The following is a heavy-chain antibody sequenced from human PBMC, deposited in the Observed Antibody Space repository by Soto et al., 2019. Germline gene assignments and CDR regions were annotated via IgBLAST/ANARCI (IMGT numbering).Heavy chain of an antibody. CDR3: AKGKDIVLRGPNWFDP. D-gene: IGHD2-8*02. Sequence: ASVKVSCKASGYIFIASYVHWVRQAPGQGLEWMGWINPNNGDTHYAQKFQGRVTMTRHRSIRTAYLELRSLISDDTAVYYCAKGKDIVLRGPNWFDPWGQGTLVTSPQ. V-gene: IGHV1-2*02. CDR2: INPNNGDT. J-gene: IGHJ5*02. CDR1: GYIFIASY.